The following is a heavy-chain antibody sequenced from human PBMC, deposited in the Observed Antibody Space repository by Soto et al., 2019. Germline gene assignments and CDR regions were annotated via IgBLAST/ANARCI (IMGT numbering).Heavy chain of an antibody. J-gene: IGHJ4*02. CDR3: ARYYRGSGRYFFDY. CDR2: INQDGGVT. CDR1: GFTFISSF. D-gene: IGHD6-19*01. V-gene: IGHV3-7*03. Sequence: GSLRLSCVASGFTFISSFMGWIRQAPGKGLEWVADINQDGGVTYYVDSVEGRFTISRDNTKDSLYLQMNSLRGEDTAIYYCARYYRGSGRYFFDYWGQGTPVTVSS.